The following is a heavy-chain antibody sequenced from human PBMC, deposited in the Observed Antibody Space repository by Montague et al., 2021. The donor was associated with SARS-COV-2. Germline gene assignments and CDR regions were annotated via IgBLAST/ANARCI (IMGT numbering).Heavy chain of an antibody. CDR1: GRSFGDDH. CDR3: ARGHLSVSMIVVVFTSASYYFDY. V-gene: IGHV4-34*01. Sequence: ETLSLTCGVYGRSFGDDHWSWIRQPPGKGLEWIGDIKQSGSTNYNPSLKSRVTISVDTSRNQFSLKLTSVTAADTAVYFCARGHLSVSMIVVVFTSASYYFDYWGQGALVTVSS. CDR2: IKQSGST. D-gene: IGHD3-22*01. J-gene: IGHJ4*02.